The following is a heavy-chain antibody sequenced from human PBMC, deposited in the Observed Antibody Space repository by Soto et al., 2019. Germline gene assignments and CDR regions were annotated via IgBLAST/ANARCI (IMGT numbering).Heavy chain of an antibody. CDR2: IYYSGST. CDR1: GGSISSGGYY. V-gene: IGHV4-31*03. D-gene: IGHD2-2*03. Sequence: QVQLQESGPGLVKPSQTLSLTCTVSGGSISSGGYYWSWIRQHPGKDLEWIGYIYYSGSTYYNPSLKSRVTISVDTSKNQFSLKLSSVTAADTAVYYCARGVFGYCSSTSCYVFDYWGQGTLVTVSS. CDR3: ARGVFGYCSSTSCYVFDY. J-gene: IGHJ4*02.